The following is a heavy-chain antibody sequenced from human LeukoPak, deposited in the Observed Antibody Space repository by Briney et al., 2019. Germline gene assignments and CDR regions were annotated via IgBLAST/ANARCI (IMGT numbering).Heavy chain of an antibody. D-gene: IGHD5-24*01. J-gene: IGHJ4*02. CDR3: AKDPERWLQLRLGFSD. V-gene: IGHV3-23*01. Sequence: GGSLRLSCAASGFTFTSYGMSWVRQAPGKGLEWVSGISGSGGNTYYADSVKGRFTISRDNSKNTLYLQMNSLRAEDTAVYYCAKDPERWLQLRLGFSDWGQGTLVTVSS. CDR2: ISGSGGNT. CDR1: GFTFTSYG.